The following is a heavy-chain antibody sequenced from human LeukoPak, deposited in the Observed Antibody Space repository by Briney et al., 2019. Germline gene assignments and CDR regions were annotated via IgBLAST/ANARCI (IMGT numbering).Heavy chain of an antibody. CDR1: GFTFDDYA. CDR2: ISWNSGSI. J-gene: IGHJ4*02. V-gene: IGHV3-9*01. Sequence: QSGRSLRLSCAASGFTFDDYAMHWVRQAAGKGLEWVSGISWNSGSIGYADSVKGRFTISRDNAKNSLYLQMNSLRAEDTALYYCAKGAVVVVTATFDYWGQGTLVTVSS. D-gene: IGHD2-21*02. CDR3: AKGAVVVVTATFDY.